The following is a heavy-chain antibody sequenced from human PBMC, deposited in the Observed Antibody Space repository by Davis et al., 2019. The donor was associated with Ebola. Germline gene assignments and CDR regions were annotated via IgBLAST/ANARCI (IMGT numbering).Heavy chain of an antibody. J-gene: IGHJ4*02. Sequence: MPSETLSLTCTVSGVSISSNGYYWNWIRHHPGKGLEWIGYIHNSGSTSYNPSLKSRVYVSIDTSKNQFSLTMTSVTAADTAVYYCARGWAIFGVALDYYFDFWGQGSLVTVSS. V-gene: IGHV4-31*03. CDR1: GVSISSNGYY. D-gene: IGHD3-3*01. CDR2: IHNSGST. CDR3: ARGWAIFGVALDYYFDF.